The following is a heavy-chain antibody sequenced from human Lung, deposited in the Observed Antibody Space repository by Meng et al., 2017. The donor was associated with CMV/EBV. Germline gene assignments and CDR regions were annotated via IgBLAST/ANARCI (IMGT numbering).Heavy chain of an antibody. CDR2: INHSGST. D-gene: IGHD2-2*01. CDR1: GGSFSGYY. CDR3: ARGTFPLIVVVPAAKGAFDY. J-gene: IGHJ4*02. Sequence: SETLSLTCAVYGGSFSGYYWSWSRQPPGKGLEWIGEINHSGSTNYHPSLKSRVSISVDTSKTQFSLKLSSVTAADTAVYYCARGTFPLIVVVPAAKGAFDYWGQGTLVTGSS. V-gene: IGHV4-34*01.